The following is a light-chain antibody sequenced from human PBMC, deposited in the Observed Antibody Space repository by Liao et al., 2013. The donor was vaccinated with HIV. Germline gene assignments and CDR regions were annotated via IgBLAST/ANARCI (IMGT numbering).Light chain of an antibody. Sequence: SYELTQPPSVSVSPGQTASITCSGDKLGDEYASWYQQKPGQSPVLVIYQDTRRPSGIPERFSGSNSGDTATLTITGTQAVDEADYYCQTWDSNTLVFGGGTKLSV. CDR2: QDT. V-gene: IGLV3-1*01. J-gene: IGLJ3*02. CDR3: QTWDSNTLV. CDR1: KLGDEY.